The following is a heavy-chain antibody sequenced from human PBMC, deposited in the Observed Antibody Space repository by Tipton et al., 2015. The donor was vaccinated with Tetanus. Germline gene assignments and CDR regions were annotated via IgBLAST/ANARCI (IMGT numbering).Heavy chain of an antibody. D-gene: IGHD2-21*02. CDR1: GFTFSSYE. CDR2: ISSSGSTI. CDR3: ARRASYCGGDCYWYFDL. Sequence: AASGFTFSSYEMNWVRQAPGKGLEWVSYISSSGSTIYYADSVKGRFTISRDNAKNSLYLQMNSLRAEDTAVYYCARRASYCGGDCYWYFDLWGRGALVTVSS. V-gene: IGHV3-48*03. J-gene: IGHJ2*01.